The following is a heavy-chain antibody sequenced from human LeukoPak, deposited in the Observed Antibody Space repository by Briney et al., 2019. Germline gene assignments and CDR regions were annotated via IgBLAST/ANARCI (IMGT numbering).Heavy chain of an antibody. Sequence: GGSLRLSCAASGFTFSSYSMNWVRQAPGKGLEWVSSISSSSSYIYYADSVKGRFTISRDNTKNSLYLQMNSLRAEDTAVYYCARDSPTYYYDSSGYRHFDYWGQGTLVTVSS. CDR3: ARDSPTYYYDSSGYRHFDY. J-gene: IGHJ4*02. CDR2: ISSSSSYI. CDR1: GFTFSSYS. D-gene: IGHD3-22*01. V-gene: IGHV3-21*01.